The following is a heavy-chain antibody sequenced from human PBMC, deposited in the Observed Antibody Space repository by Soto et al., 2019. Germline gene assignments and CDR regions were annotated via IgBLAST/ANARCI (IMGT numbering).Heavy chain of an antibody. V-gene: IGHV1-2*04. D-gene: IGHD3-22*01. J-gene: IGHJ4*02. CDR3: ARGDSAGGWLLLREGFDY. CDR1: GYTFTGYY. CDR2: INPNSGGT. Sequence: ASVKVSCKASGYTFTGYYMHWVRQAPGQGLEWMGWINPNSGGTNYAQKFQGWVTMTRDTSISTAYMELSRLRSDDTAVYYCARGDSAGGWLLLREGFDYWGQGTLVTVSS.